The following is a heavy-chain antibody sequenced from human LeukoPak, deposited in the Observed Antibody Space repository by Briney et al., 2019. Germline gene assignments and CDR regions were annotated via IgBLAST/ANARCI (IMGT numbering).Heavy chain of an antibody. J-gene: IGHJ6*03. CDR1: GYSISSGYY. CDR2: IYHSGST. Sequence: SDTLSLTCTVSGYSISSGYYWGWIRQPPGKGLEWLGSIYHSGSTYYNPSLKSRVTISVDTSKNQFSLKLSSVTAADTAVYYCARVGRSGYGGYAYYYYYDTDVWGKGTTVTVSS. CDR3: ARVGRSGYGGYAYYYYYDTDV. V-gene: IGHV4-38-2*02. D-gene: IGHD4-17*01.